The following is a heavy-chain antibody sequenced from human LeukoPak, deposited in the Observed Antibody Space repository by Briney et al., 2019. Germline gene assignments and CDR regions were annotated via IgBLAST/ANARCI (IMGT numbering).Heavy chain of an antibody. D-gene: IGHD3-9*01. CDR2: IYPGDSDT. CDR1: GYSFTSHW. CDR3: ARRYYDILTGYSPHFDY. J-gene: IGHJ4*02. V-gene: IGHV5-51*01. Sequence: GESLKISCKGSGYSFTSHWIGWVRQMPGKGLEWMGIIYPGDSDTRYSPSFQGQVTISADKSISTAYLQWSSLKASGTAMFYCARRYYDILTGYSPHFDYWGQGTLVTVSS.